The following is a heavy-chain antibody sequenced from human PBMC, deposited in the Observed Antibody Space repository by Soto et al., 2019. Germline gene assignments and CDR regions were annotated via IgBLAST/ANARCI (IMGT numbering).Heavy chain of an antibody. J-gene: IGHJ5*02. CDR2: VFYSATT. CDR3: ARSFYMGGWFDP. V-gene: IGHV4-39*01. Sequence: QLQLQESGPGLVKPSETLSLTCNVSGASIISREYYWGWIRQPPGKGLEWIVSVFYSATTYYNPSLKSRVTISVDTSKNHFSLNLNSVTAADTAVYYCARSFYMGGWFDPWGQGTLVTVSS. D-gene: IGHD3-16*02. CDR1: GASIISREYY.